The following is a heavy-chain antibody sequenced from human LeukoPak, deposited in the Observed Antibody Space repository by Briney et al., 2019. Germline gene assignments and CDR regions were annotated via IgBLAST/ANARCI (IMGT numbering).Heavy chain of an antibody. J-gene: IGHJ5*02. CDR2: IYYSGST. CDR3: ARHLTGYSSSQLDP. V-gene: IGHV4-39*01. Sequence: SETLSLTCTVSGGSISSSSYYWGWIRQPPGTGLEWLGSIYYSGSTYYNPSLKSRVTISVDTSKNQFSLKLSSVTAADTAVYYCARHLTGYSSSQLDPWGQGTLVTVSS. CDR1: GGSISSSSYY. D-gene: IGHD6-13*01.